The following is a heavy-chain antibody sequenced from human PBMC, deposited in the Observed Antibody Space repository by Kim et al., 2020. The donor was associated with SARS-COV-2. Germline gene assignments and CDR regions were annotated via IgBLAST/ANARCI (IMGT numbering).Heavy chain of an antibody. CDR3: ARETYSSGWYWEYYYYGMDV. CDR2: ISYDGSNK. J-gene: IGHJ6*02. Sequence: GGSLRLSCAASGFTFSSYAMHWVRQAPGKGLEWVAVISYDGSNKYYADSVKGRFTISRDNSKNTLYLQMNSLRAEDTAVYYCARETYSSGWYWEYYYYGMDVWGQGTTVTVSS. CDR1: GFTFSSYA. V-gene: IGHV3-30*04. D-gene: IGHD6-19*01.